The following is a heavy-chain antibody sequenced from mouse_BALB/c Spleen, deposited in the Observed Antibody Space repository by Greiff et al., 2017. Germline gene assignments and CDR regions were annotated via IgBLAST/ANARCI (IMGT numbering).Heavy chain of an antibody. CDR2: ISNLAYSI. J-gene: IGHJ4*01. Sequence: DVKLVESGGGLVQPGGSRKLSCAASGFTFSDYGMAWVRQAPGKGPEWVAFISNLAYSIYYADTVTGRFTISRENAKNTLYLEMSSLRSEDTAMYYCARSPIYAMDYWGQGTSVTVSS. CDR1: GFTFSDYG. CDR3: ARSPIYAMDY. D-gene: IGHD6-5*01. V-gene: IGHV5-15*02.